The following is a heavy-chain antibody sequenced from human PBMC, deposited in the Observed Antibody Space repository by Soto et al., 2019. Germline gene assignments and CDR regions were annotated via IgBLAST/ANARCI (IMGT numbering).Heavy chain of an antibody. CDR3: ARSYYDFWSGYYYFDY. D-gene: IGHD3-3*01. J-gene: IGHJ4*02. V-gene: IGHV4-59*01. CDR2: IYYSGST. CDR1: GGSISSYY. Sequence: SETLSLTCTVSGGSISSYYWSWIRQPPGKGLEWIGYIYYSGSTNYNPSLKSRVTISVDTSKNQFSLKLSSVTAADTAVYYCARSYYDFWSGYYYFDYWGQGTLVTVSS.